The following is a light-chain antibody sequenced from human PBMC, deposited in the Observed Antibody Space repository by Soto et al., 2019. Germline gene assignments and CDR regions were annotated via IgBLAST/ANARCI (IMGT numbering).Light chain of an antibody. CDR2: GAS. CDR3: QQYDDWPPWT. V-gene: IGKV3-15*01. CDR1: ESVGSN. J-gene: IGKJ1*01. Sequence: EIVMTQSPASLSVSPGERVTLSCRASESVGSNIAWYQQKPGQAPRLLMYGASTRATGIPARFSGSESGTEFTLTISSLQAEDSEVYYCQQYDDWPPWTFGQGTKVEIK.